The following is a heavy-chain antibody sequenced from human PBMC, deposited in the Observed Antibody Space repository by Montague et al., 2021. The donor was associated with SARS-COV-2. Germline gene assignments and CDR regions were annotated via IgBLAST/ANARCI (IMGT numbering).Heavy chain of an antibody. J-gene: IGHJ6*03. CDR3: ASSYYYGSGTYVYNYYMDV. V-gene: IGHV4-39*01. CDR2: ISYSGRT. CDR1: GGSVSSSPYY. D-gene: IGHD3-10*01. Sequence: SETLSLTCTVSGGSVSSSPYYWGWIRQPPGRGLEWVGSISYSGRTNFSPSLKSRLTISVDSSENQFSLRLSSVTAADTAVYYYASSYYYGSGTYVYNYYMDVWGKGTTVTVSS.